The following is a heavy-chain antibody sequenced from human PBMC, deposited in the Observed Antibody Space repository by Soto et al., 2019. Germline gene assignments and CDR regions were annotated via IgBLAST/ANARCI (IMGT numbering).Heavy chain of an antibody. Sequence: ASVKVSCKASGYTFTGYYMHWVRQAPGQGLEWMGWINPNSGGTNYAQKFQGWVTMTRDTSISTAYMELSRLRSDDTAVYYCARAVPGVYCSSTSCYTRGNLDYWGQGTLVTVSS. V-gene: IGHV1-2*04. CDR1: GYTFTGYY. D-gene: IGHD2-2*02. CDR3: ARAVPGVYCSSTSCYTRGNLDY. CDR2: INPNSGGT. J-gene: IGHJ4*02.